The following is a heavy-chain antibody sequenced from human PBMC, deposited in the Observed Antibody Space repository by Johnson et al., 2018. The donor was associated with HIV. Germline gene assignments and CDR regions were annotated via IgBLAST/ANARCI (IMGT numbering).Heavy chain of an antibody. CDR2: IKQDGSER. CDR1: GFTFRSYW. Sequence: VQLVESGGHLVQPGGSLRLSCAASGFTFRSYWMSWVRQAPGKGLEWVANIKQDGSERHYVDSVKGRFTVSRDNSKNTLYLQMNSLRAEDTAVYYCARDVTKDAFDIWGQGTMVTVSS. D-gene: IGHD4-17*01. V-gene: IGHV3-7*01. J-gene: IGHJ3*02. CDR3: ARDVTKDAFDI.